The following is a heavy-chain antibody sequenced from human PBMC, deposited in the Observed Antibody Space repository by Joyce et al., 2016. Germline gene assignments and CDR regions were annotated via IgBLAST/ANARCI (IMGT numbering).Heavy chain of an antibody. D-gene: IGHD2-2*01. CDR1: GIIFRSKE. V-gene: IGHV3-48*03. CDR2: INSDDSRI. Sequence: EVHLVESGGGLVQPGGSLRLFCAASGIIFRSKEMNWGRKAPGKGLECISSINSDDSRIHYADSVRGRFTISRDNARNSPYLEMNYLRVEDTAIYYCTTPSCANWGQGSLVTVSS. J-gene: IGHJ4*02. CDR3: TTPSCAN.